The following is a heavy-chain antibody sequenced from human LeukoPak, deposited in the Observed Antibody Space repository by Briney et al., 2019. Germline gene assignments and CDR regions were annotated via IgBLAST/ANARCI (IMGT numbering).Heavy chain of an antibody. CDR1: GFTFSSYS. V-gene: IGHV3-21*01. D-gene: IGHD3-22*01. J-gene: IGHJ4*02. CDR3: ARTYYYDNSAVFGY. CDR2: ISSSSSYI. Sequence: PGGSLRLSCAASGFTFSSYSMNWVRRAPGKGLEWVSSISSSSSYINYADSVEGRFTISRDNAKNSLYLQMNSLRAEDTAVYYCARTYYYDNSAVFGYWGQGTLVTVSS.